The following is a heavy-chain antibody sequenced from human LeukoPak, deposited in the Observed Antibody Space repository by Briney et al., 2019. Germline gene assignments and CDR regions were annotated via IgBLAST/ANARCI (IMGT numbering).Heavy chain of an antibody. D-gene: IGHD5-12*01. CDR2: IYYTGST. J-gene: IGHJ4*02. CDR3: ASPRGYSPY. V-gene: IGHV4-39*07. Sequence: SETLSLTCTVSGGSISGSNYYWGWIRQSPGKGLEWVGSIYYTGSTYYNPSLKSRVTISVDTSKNQFSLKLSSVTAADTAVYYCASPRGYSPYWGQGTLVTVSS. CDR1: GGSISGSNYY.